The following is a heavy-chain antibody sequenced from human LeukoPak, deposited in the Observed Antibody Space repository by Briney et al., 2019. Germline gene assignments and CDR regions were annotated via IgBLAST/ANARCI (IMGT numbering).Heavy chain of an antibody. V-gene: IGHV4-59*11. CDR2: IYYGGST. Sequence: SETLSLTCSVSGGSISSHYWSWIRQPPGKGLEWIGYIYYGGSTNYNPSLKSRVTISVDTSKNQFSLKLSSVTAADTAVYYCARVGGCSSTTCSWKYYNYYMDVWGKGTTVTVSS. CDR1: GGSISSHY. J-gene: IGHJ6*03. CDR3: ARVGGCSSTTCSWKYYNYYMDV. D-gene: IGHD2-2*01.